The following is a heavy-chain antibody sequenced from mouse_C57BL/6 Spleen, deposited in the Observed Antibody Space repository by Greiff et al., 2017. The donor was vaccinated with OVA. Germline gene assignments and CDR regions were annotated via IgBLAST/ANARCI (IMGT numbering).Heavy chain of an antibody. J-gene: IGHJ4*01. V-gene: IGHV3-6*01. Sequence: EVQVVESGPGLVKPSQSLSLTCSVTGYSITSGYYWNWIRQFPGNKLEWMGYISYDGSNNYNPSLKNRISITRDTSKNQFFLKLNSVTTEDTATYYCARGGSLVVDYYAMDYWGQGTSVTVSS. CDR3: ARGGSLVVDYYAMDY. CDR2: ISYDGSN. D-gene: IGHD1-1*01. CDR1: GYSITSGYY.